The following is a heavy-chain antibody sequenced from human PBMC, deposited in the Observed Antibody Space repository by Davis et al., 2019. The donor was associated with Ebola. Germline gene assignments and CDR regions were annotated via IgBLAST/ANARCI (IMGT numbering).Heavy chain of an antibody. J-gene: IGHJ6*04. CDR1: GFTFSSYS. Sequence: PGGSLRLSCAASGFTFSSYSMNWVRQAPGKGLEWVSSISSSSSYIYYADSVKGRFTISRDNAKNSLYLQMNSLRAEDTAVYYCARDQGTAYGDYGMDVWGKGTTVTVSS. CDR2: ISSSSSYI. CDR3: ARDQGTAYGDYGMDV. V-gene: IGHV3-21*01. D-gene: IGHD4-17*01.